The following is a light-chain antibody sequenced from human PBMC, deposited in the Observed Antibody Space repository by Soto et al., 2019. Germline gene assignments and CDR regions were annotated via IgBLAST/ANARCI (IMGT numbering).Light chain of an antibody. CDR1: QTISGW. CDR3: QQYNTYSWT. J-gene: IGKJ1*01. CDR2: DAS. Sequence: DIQMTQSPSTLSASVGDTVTITCRASQTISGWLAWYQQRPGKAPNLLIFDASTLESGVPSRFSGSRSGTEFTLIISSLQPDDFATYYCQQYNTYSWTFGQGTKVDIK. V-gene: IGKV1-5*01.